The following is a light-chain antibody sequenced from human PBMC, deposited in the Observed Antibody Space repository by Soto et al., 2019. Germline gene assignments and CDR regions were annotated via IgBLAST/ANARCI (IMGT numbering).Light chain of an antibody. V-gene: IGKV3-15*01. Sequence: EVVMTQSPATLSVSPGERATLSCRASQSVNANLAWYQQKPGQAPRLLIHGASNRATGIPARFSGSGFGTEFILTISSLQSEDFAVYYCQQYNTWLWTFRRGTKVEI. J-gene: IGKJ1*01. CDR1: QSVNAN. CDR3: QQYNTWLWT. CDR2: GAS.